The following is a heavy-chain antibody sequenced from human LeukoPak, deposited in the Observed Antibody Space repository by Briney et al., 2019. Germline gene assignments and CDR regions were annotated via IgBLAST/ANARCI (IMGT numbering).Heavy chain of an antibody. D-gene: IGHD3-22*01. Sequence: GASVKVSCKASGYTFTSYGISWVRQAPGQGLEWMGWISAYNGNTNYAQKLQGRVTMTTGTSTSTAYMELRSLRSDDTAVYYCARLPYYYDSSGPGSMTYWGQGTLVTVSS. CDR2: ISAYNGNT. J-gene: IGHJ4*02. CDR3: ARLPYYYDSSGPGSMTY. V-gene: IGHV1-18*01. CDR1: GYTFTSYG.